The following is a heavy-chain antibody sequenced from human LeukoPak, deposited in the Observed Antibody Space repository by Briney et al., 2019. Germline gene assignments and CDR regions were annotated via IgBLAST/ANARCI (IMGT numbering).Heavy chain of an antibody. CDR1: GFTFSIFA. J-gene: IGHJ4*02. CDR3: AKDYSGSYYYFEY. V-gene: IGHV3-23*01. CDR2: ISGGGGST. D-gene: IGHD1-26*01. Sequence: PGGSLRLSCAASGFTFSIFAMSWVRQAPGKGLEWVSTISGGGGSTFYADSVRGRLTISRDNSKNTLYLQVNSLRAEDTAVYYCAKDYSGSYYYFEYWGQGTLVTVSS.